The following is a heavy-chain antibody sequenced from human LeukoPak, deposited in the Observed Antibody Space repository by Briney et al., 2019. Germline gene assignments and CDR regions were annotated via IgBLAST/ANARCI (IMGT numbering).Heavy chain of an antibody. CDR2: IKQDGSEK. Sequence: GGSLRLSCAASGFTFSSYWMSWVRQAPGKGLEWAANIKQDGSEKYYVDSVKGRFTISRDNAKDSLYLQMNSLRAEDTAVYYCARDDSRVNSYGPADYWGQGTLVTVSS. D-gene: IGHD5-18*01. V-gene: IGHV3-7*01. CDR1: GFTFSSYW. J-gene: IGHJ4*02. CDR3: ARDDSRVNSYGPADY.